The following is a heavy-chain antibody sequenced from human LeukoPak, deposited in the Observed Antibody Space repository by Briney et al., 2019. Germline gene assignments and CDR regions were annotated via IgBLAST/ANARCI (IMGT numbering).Heavy chain of an antibody. Sequence: GASVKVSCKASGYTFTSYGISWVRQAPGQGLEWMGWISAYNGNTNYAQKLQGRVTMTTDTSTSTAYMELRSLRSDDTDVYYCARDRGQGPIAARPGLDYWGQGTMVTVSS. CDR2: ISAYNGNT. CDR3: ARDRGQGPIAARPGLDY. CDR1: GYTFTSYG. J-gene: IGHJ4*02. D-gene: IGHD6-6*01. V-gene: IGHV1-18*01.